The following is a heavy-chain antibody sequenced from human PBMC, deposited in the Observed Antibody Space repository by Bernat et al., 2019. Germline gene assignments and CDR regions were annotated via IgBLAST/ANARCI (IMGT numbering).Heavy chain of an antibody. CDR1: GFTFSSYC. J-gene: IGHJ3*02. V-gene: IGHV3-33*01. Sequence: QVQLVESGGGVVQPGRSLRLSCAASGFTFSSYCMHWVRQAPGKGLEWVAVIWYDGSNKYYADSVKGRFTISRDNSKNTLYLQMNSLRAEDTAVYYCARDFRLLEWSHRNDAFDIWGQGTMVTVSS. CDR2: IWYDGSNK. D-gene: IGHD3-3*01. CDR3: ARDFRLLEWSHRNDAFDI.